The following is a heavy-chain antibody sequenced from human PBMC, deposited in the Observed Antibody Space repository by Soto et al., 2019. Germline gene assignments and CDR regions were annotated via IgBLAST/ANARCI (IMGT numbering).Heavy chain of an antibody. CDR3: AKDLAVTTGGIIDY. Sequence: EVQLLESGGGLVQPGGSLRLSCAASGFTFSSYAMSWVRQAPGKGLEWVSAISGSGGSTYYADSVKGRFTISRDNSKNTLYLQMNSLRAEDTAVYSCAKDLAVTTGGIIDYWGQGTLVTVSS. V-gene: IGHV3-23*01. J-gene: IGHJ4*02. D-gene: IGHD4-17*01. CDR2: ISGSGGST. CDR1: GFTFSSYA.